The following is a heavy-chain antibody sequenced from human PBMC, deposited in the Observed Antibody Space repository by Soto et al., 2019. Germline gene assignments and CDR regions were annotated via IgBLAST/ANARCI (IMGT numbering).Heavy chain of an antibody. CDR3: AKIKRLGAAADYYYGMDV. Sequence: GGSLRLSCAASGFTFSSYAMSWVRQAPGKGLECVSLISGNGGSTYYADSVKGRFTISRDNSKNTLYLQMNSLRTQDTAVYYCAKIKRLGAAADYYYGMDVWGQGTTVTVSS. V-gene: IGHV3-23*01. CDR2: ISGNGGST. J-gene: IGHJ6*02. D-gene: IGHD6-13*01. CDR1: GFTFSSYA.